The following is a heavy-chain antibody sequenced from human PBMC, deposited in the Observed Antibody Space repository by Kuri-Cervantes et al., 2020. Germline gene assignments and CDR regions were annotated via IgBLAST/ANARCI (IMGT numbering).Heavy chain of an antibody. Sequence: SETLSLTCTVSGYSISSGYYWGWIRQPPGKGLEWIGSIYHSGSTYYNPSLKSRVTISADTSKNQFSLKLSSVTAADTAVYYCARVGSQGGYCSSTSCYGNWFDPWGQGTLVTVSS. V-gene: IGHV4-38-2*02. J-gene: IGHJ5*02. CDR3: ARVGSQGGYCSSTSCYGNWFDP. CDR1: GYSISSGYY. CDR2: IYHSGST. D-gene: IGHD2-2*03.